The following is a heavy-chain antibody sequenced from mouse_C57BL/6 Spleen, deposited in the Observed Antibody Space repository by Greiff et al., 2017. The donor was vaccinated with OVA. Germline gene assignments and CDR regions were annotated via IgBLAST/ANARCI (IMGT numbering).Heavy chain of an antibody. D-gene: IGHD3-2*02. CDR2: IYPGDGDT. V-gene: IGHV1-82*01. CDR1: GYAFSSSW. Sequence: VQLQQSGPELVKPGASVKISCKASGYAFSSSWMNWVKQRPGKGLEWIGRIYPGDGDTNYNGKFKGKATLTADKSSSTAYMQLSSLTSEDSAVYFCAREGSGYVTFAYWGQGTLVTVSA. CDR3: AREGSGYVTFAY. J-gene: IGHJ3*01.